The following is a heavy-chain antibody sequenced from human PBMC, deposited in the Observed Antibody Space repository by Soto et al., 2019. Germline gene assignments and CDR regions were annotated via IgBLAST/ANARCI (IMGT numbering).Heavy chain of an antibody. CDR2: ISKDGRNK. CDR1: GFSFSSYA. CDR3: ARDMYSSDYFVKWFEP. J-gene: IGHJ5*02. D-gene: IGHD6-19*01. V-gene: IGHV3-30*04. Sequence: QVRLVESGGGVVQPGGSLRLSCTASGFSFSSYAMYWFRQPPGKGLEWVAVISKDGRNKNYADSGKGRVTVSRDNANYSLDLQLNSLRGEDTAMYYCARDMYSSDYFVKWFEPWGQGTLVTVSS.